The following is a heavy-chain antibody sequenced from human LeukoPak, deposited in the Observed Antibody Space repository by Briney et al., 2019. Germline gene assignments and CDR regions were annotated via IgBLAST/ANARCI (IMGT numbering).Heavy chain of an antibody. CDR1: GYSLSSGYY. V-gene: IGHV4-61*01. D-gene: IGHD2-15*01. J-gene: IGHJ4*02. CDR3: AIVRLGYCSGGSCHIIDY. CDR2: IYYSGST. Sequence: SETLSLTCTVSGYSLSSGYYWSWFRQLPGKGLEWIESIYYSGSTNYNPSLKSRVTISVDTSKNQFSLKLSSVTAADTAVYYCAIVRLGYCSGGSCHIIDYWGQGTLVTVSS.